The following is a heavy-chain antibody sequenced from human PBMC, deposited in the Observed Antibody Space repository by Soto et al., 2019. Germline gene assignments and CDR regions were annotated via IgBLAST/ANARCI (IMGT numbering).Heavy chain of an antibody. CDR3: VRDRPNSNLDF. Sequence: QVQLLQSGPEGKKPGASVKVSCTASGYSVLSYGFSWVRQAPGQGLEWMGYINTETGNTFYAQRLPGRVTMTTNISTNTAYMELRRLTSDDTAVYFCVRDRPNSNLDFWGQGTLITISS. CDR1: GYSVLSYG. D-gene: IGHD2-8*01. CDR2: INTETGNT. V-gene: IGHV1-18*01. J-gene: IGHJ4*02.